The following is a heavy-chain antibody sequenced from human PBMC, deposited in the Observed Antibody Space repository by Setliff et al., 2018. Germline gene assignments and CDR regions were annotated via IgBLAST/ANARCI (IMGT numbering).Heavy chain of an antibody. Sequence: ASVKVSCKVSGYTLTELSMHWVRRAPGKGLEWMGGFDPEDGETIYAQKFQGRVTMTEDTSTDTAYMELSSLRSEDTAVYYCATDGVITMVRGVIITESLFDFDYWGQGTLVTVS. CDR2: FDPEDGET. CDR3: ATDGVITMVRGVIITESLFDFDY. CDR1: GYTLTELS. D-gene: IGHD3-10*01. V-gene: IGHV1-24*01. J-gene: IGHJ4*02.